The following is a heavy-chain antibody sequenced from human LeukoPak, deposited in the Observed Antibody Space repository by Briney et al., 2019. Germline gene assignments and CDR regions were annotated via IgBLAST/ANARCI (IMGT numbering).Heavy chain of an antibody. D-gene: IGHD1-26*01. Sequence: PGRSLGLSCAASGFTFSSYGMHWVRQAPGKGLEWVAVISYDGSNKYYADSVKGRFTISRDNSKNTLYLQMNSLRAEDTAVYYCAKEGHSGSYRSYYFDYWGQGTLVTVSS. CDR1: GFTFSSYG. CDR3: AKEGHSGSYRSYYFDY. CDR2: ISYDGSNK. J-gene: IGHJ4*02. V-gene: IGHV3-30*18.